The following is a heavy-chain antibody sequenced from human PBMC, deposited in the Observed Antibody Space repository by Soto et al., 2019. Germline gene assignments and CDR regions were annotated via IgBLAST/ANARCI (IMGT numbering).Heavy chain of an antibody. CDR1: GDTLSHYG. Sequence: QVQLVQSGAEVKKPGSSVKVSCKASGDTLSHYGVSWVRQVPGKGLEWMGGTTDILGTRDYAQKFQGRMTITSDESTTPAYRELNSLPSDDTAVYYCAAGDSSDTGDHWGQGTLVTVSS. CDR2: TTDILGTR. CDR3: AAGDSSDTGDH. J-gene: IGHJ4*02. V-gene: IGHV1-69*01. D-gene: IGHD5-18*01.